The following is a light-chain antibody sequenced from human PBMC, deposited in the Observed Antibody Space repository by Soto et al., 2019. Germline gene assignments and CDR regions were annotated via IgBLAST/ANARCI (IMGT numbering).Light chain of an antibody. V-gene: IGKV3-11*01. Sequence: EIVLTQSPATLSLSPGERATLSCRASQNVSSYLAWYQQKPGQAPRLLIYDASNRAIGIPARFSGSGSGTDFTLTISSLQPEDLAVYFCQQRSNWPRLTFGGGTRVDIK. CDR3: QQRSNWPRLT. CDR1: QNVSSY. CDR2: DAS. J-gene: IGKJ4*01.